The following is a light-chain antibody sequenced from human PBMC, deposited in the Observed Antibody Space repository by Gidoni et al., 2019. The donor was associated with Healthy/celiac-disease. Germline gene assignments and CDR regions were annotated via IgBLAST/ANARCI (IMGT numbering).Light chain of an antibody. CDR1: QSVSSSY. CDR2: XAS. CDR3: QQXXXSPXXT. Sequence: EXVLTXXXGTLSLSPGERATLSCRAXQSVSSSYLAWYQQKPGQAPRLLIYXASSRATGXXXRFXXXGSXXDFXXXISXXXPXXXAVXXXQQXXXSPXXTFXXXTKVEIK. J-gene: IGKJ1*01. V-gene: IGKV3-20*01.